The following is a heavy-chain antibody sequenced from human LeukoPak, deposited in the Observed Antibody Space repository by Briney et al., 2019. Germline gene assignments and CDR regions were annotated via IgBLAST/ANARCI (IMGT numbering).Heavy chain of an antibody. Sequence: GASVKVSCKASGYTFTSYDINWMRQATGQGLEWMGWMKSNNGHTGYAQKFQGRVTMTRDTSISTAYMELSSLTFEDTAVYYCARGPPNWGMVGYWGQGTLVTVSS. V-gene: IGHV1-8*01. CDR3: ARGPPNWGMVGY. J-gene: IGHJ4*02. D-gene: IGHD7-27*01. CDR1: GYTFTSYD. CDR2: MKSNNGHT.